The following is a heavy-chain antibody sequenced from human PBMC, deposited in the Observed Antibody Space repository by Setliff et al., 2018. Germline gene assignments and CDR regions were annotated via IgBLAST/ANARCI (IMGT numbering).Heavy chain of an antibody. Sequence: LGESLKISCKGSGYSFTTYWIGWVRQMPGKGLEWMGIISPDDSDIRYNPSFQGQVTISADKSITTAYLQWSSLKASDTAMYYCASPSAGWTRPFDVWGQGTMVTVSS. CDR2: ISPDDSDI. CDR1: GYSFTTYW. CDR3: ASPSAGWTRPFDV. D-gene: IGHD3-3*01. J-gene: IGHJ3*01. V-gene: IGHV5-51*01.